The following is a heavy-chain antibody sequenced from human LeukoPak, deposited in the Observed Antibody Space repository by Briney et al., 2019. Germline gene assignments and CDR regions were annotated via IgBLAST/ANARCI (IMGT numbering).Heavy chain of an antibody. CDR3: ARGGPYCSGGSCYGNNWFDP. D-gene: IGHD2-15*01. J-gene: IGHJ5*02. V-gene: IGHV1-2*02. CDR2: INPNSGGT. CDR1: GYTFTGYY. Sequence: ASVKVSCKASGYTFTGYYMHWVRQAPGQGLEWMGWINPNSGGTNYAQKFQGGVTMTRDTSISTAYMELSRLRSDDTAVYYCARGGPYCSGGSCYGNNWFDPWGQGTLVTVSS.